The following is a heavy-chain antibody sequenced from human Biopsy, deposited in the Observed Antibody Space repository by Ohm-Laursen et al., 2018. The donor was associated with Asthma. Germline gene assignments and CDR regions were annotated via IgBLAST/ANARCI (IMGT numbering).Heavy chain of an antibody. CDR2: INSVFGTT. D-gene: IGHD1-26*01. V-gene: IGHV1-69*13. J-gene: IGHJ4*02. CDR1: GGTFNAYV. Sequence: VASVKVSCNSLGGTFNAYVIGWVRQAPGQGLEWMGGINSVFGTTTYPQKFQDRVTITADDSTSTVYMELSSLRAEDTALYYCAKGEWELLEANFDYWGQGTLVTVSS. CDR3: AKGEWELLEANFDY.